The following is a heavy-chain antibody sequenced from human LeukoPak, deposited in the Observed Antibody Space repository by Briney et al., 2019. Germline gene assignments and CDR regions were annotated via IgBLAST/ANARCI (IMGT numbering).Heavy chain of an antibody. Sequence: GGSLRLSCATSGFTLSDHYIDWVRQAPGKGLEWVSRIRNKANSYATEYAASVKGRFTISRDDSQNSLYLQMNSLKTEDTAVYYCARSYCSSTNCYGLDYFDYWGQGTLVTVSS. CDR1: GFTLSDHY. V-gene: IGHV3-72*01. J-gene: IGHJ4*02. CDR3: ARSYCSSTNCYGLDYFDY. CDR2: IRNKANSYAT. D-gene: IGHD2-2*01.